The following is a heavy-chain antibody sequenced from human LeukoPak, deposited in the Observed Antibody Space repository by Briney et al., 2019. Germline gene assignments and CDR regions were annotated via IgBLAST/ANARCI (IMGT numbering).Heavy chain of an antibody. V-gene: IGHV3-21*01. CDR3: ARGPLAAAGDY. CDR1: GFTFSSYS. CDR2: ISSSSSYI. J-gene: IGHJ4*02. D-gene: IGHD6-13*01. Sequence: GGSLRLSCAASGFTFSSYSMNWVRQAPGRGLEWVSSISSSSSYIYYADSVKGRFTISRDNAKNSLYLQMNSLRAEDTAVYYCARGPLAAAGDYWGQGTLVTVSS.